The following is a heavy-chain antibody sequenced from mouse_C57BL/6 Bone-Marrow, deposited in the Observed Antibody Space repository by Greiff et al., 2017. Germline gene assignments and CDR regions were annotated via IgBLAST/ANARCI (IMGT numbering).Heavy chain of an antibody. V-gene: IGHV1-69*01. CDR1: GYTFTSYW. CDR2: IDPSDSYT. Sequence: QVQLKQPGAELVMPGASVKLSCKASGYTFTSYWMHWVKQRPGQGLEWIGEIDPSDSYTNYNQKFKGKSTLTVDKSSSTAYMQLSSLTSEDSAVYYCARGGTVVPYYFDYWGQGTTLTVSS. CDR3: ARGGTVVPYYFDY. J-gene: IGHJ2*01. D-gene: IGHD1-1*01.